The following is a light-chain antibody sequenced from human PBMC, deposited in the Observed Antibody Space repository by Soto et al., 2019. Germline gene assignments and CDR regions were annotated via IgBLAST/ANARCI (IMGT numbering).Light chain of an antibody. CDR2: EVS. Sequence: QSALTQPASVSGSPGQSITISCTGTSSDVGGYNYVSWYQQHPGKAPKLMIYEVSNRPSGVSNRFSGSKSGNTASLTISGLQAEDDADYYCNSYTSSSTLVVFDGGTKVTVL. CDR1: SSDVGGYNY. V-gene: IGLV2-14*01. CDR3: NSYTSSSTLVV. J-gene: IGLJ2*01.